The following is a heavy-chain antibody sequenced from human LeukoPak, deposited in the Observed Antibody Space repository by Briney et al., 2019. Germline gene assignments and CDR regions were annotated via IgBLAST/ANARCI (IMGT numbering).Heavy chain of an antibody. D-gene: IGHD3-10*01. V-gene: IGHV4-39*01. J-gene: IGHJ5*02. CDR3: ARFRGRHYYGSGSSSNWFDP. CDR1: GGSFSGSIYY. Sequence: PSETLSLTCTVSGGSFSGSIYYWGWIRQPPGKGLEWIGSIYFSGNTYYNPSLKSRVTMSVDTSKNQFSLNLSSVTAADTAVYYCARFRGRHYYGSGSSSNWFDPWGQGTLVTVSS. CDR2: IYFSGNT.